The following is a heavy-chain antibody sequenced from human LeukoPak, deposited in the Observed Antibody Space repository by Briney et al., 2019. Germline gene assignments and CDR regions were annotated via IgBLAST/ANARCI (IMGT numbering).Heavy chain of an antibody. CDR3: ARDANDYASPPDY. J-gene: IGHJ4*02. V-gene: IGHV3-7*01. D-gene: IGHD3-16*01. CDR1: GFTFSNYW. CDR2: IKQDGSEK. Sequence: GGSLRLSCEASGFTFSNYWMGWVRQAPGKGLEWVANIKQDGSEKRYVDPVKGRFTISRDNAKNSLYLQMNSLRAEDTAVYYCARDANDYASPPDYWGQGTLVTVSS.